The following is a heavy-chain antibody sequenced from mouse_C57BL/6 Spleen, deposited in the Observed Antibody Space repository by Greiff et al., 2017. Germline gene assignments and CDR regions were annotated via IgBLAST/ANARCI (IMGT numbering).Heavy chain of an antibody. J-gene: IGHJ3*01. CDR3: ANYYGSSPWFAY. CDR2: IWSDGST. D-gene: IGHD1-1*01. V-gene: IGHV2-6*03. CDR1: GFSLTSYG. Sequence: VKLQESGPGLVAPSQSLSITCTVSGFSLTSYGVHWVRQPPGKGLEWLVVIWSDGSTTYNSALKSRLSISKDNSKSQVFLKMNSLQTDDTAMYYCANYYGSSPWFAYWGQGTLVTVSA.